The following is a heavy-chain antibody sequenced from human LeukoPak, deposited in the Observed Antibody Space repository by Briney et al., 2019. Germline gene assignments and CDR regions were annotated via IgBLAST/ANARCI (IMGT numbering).Heavy chain of an antibody. CDR3: ARDRGSGYSYGYPWTYFDY. J-gene: IGHJ4*02. Sequence: PGGSLRLSCVASGFTFSDYYMSWIRQAPGKGLEWVSYIPSTSSYTSYADSVKGRFTISRDNAKNSLYLQMNSLRDEDTAVYYCARDRGSGYSYGYPWTYFDYWGQGTLVTVSS. V-gene: IGHV3-11*06. D-gene: IGHD5-18*01. CDR1: GFTFSDYY. CDR2: IPSTSSYT.